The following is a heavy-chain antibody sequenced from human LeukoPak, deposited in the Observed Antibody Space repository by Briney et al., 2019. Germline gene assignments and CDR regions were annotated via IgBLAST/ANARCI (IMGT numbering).Heavy chain of an antibody. CDR3: ARHSVVDTAMVYYYYYGMDV. J-gene: IGHJ6*02. CDR1: GYSISSGYY. D-gene: IGHD5-18*01. CDR2: IYYSGST. Sequence: SETLSLTCTVSGYSISSGYYWSWIRQPPGKGLEWIGYIYYSGSTNYNPSLKSRVTISVDTSKNQFSLKLSSVTAADTAVYYCARHSVVDTAMVYYYYYGMDVWGQGTTVTVSS. V-gene: IGHV4-59*08.